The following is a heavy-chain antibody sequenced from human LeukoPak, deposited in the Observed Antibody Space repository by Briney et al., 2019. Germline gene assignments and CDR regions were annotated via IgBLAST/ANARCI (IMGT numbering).Heavy chain of an antibody. Sequence: HPGGSLRLSCAASGFTFSNYAMHWVRQAPGKGLEWVALISYDGSTKYYADSVKGRFTISRDNSKNTLYLQMNSLRAEDTAVYYCARDRRGYSYGPHYWGQGTLVTVSS. CDR1: GFTFSNYA. D-gene: IGHD5-18*01. J-gene: IGHJ4*02. CDR3: ARDRRGYSYGPHY. V-gene: IGHV3-30-3*01. CDR2: ISYDGSTK.